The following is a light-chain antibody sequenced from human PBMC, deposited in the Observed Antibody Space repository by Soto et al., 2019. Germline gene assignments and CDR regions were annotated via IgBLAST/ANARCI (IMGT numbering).Light chain of an antibody. V-gene: IGKV1-27*01. J-gene: IGKJ1*01. Sequence: DIQMTQSPSSLSASIGDRVTISCRASQGISNDLAWYQQKPGKVPYLLIYAASTSHSGVPSRFRGSGSGTDFKLTISSLQPEDVATYYCQNYNSAPRTFGQGTKVDIK. CDR2: AAS. CDR3: QNYNSAPRT. CDR1: QGISND.